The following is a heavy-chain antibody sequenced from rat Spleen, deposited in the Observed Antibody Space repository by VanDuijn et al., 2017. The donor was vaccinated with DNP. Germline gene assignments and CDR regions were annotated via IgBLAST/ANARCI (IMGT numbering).Heavy chain of an antibody. CDR2: ISSGGST. J-gene: IGHJ2*01. CDR1: GFSLTSNS. V-gene: IGHV2-6*01. D-gene: IGHD5-1*01. CDR3: TRDVPNVLDY. Sequence: QVQLKESGPGLVQPSQTLSPTCTVAGFSLTSNSVHWVRQSPGKVLEWIAAISSGGSTYYNSALKSRLSISRDTSKSQVFLKMNSLQTEDTAIYFCTRDVPNVLDYWGQGVMVTVSS.